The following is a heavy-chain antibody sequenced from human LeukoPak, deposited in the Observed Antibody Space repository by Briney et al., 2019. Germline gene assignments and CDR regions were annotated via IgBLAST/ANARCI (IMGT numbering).Heavy chain of an antibody. CDR3: ARGGLLWFGELLSPFDY. V-gene: IGHV4-34*01. CDR2: INHSGSA. J-gene: IGHJ4*02. D-gene: IGHD3-10*01. Sequence: SETLSLTCAVYGGSFSGYYWSWIRQPPGKGLEWIGEINHSGSANYNPSLKSRVTISVDTSKNQFSLKLSSVTAADTAVYYCARGGLLWFGELLSPFDYWGQGTLVTVSS. CDR1: GGSFSGYY.